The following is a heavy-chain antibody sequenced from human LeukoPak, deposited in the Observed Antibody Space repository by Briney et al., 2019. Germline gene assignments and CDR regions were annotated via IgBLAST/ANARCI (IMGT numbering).Heavy chain of an antibody. CDR1: GYTFTGYY. CDR3: ARNGAAGPHYYYMDV. D-gene: IGHD2-8*01. J-gene: IGHJ6*03. CDR2: INPNSGGT. Sequence: GASVKVSCKASGYTFTGYYMHWVRQAPGQGLEWMGWINPNSGGTNYGKKFQGRVTMTRDTSISTAYMELSRLRSDDTAVYYCARNGAAGPHYYYMDVWGKGTTVTISS. V-gene: IGHV1-2*02.